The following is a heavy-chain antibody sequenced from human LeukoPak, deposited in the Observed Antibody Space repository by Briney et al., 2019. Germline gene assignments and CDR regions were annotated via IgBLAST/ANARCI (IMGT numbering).Heavy chain of an antibody. D-gene: IGHD6-19*01. CDR3: AAVNPGIAVAGKPVDY. Sequence: ASVKVSCKASGYTFTSYYMHWVRQAPGQGLEWMGIINPSGGSTSYAQKFQGRVTMTRDTSTSTVYMELSSLRSEDTAVYYCAAVNPGIAVAGKPVDYWGQGTLVTVSS. CDR2: INPSGGST. CDR1: GYTFTSYY. J-gene: IGHJ4*02. V-gene: IGHV1-46*01.